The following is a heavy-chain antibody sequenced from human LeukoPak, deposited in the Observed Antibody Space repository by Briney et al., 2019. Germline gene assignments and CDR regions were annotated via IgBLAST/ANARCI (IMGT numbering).Heavy chain of an antibody. CDR1: GFTFSSYE. Sequence: GGSLRLSCAASGFTFSSYEMNWVRQAPGKGLEWVSYISSSGSTIYYADSVKGRFTISRDNAKNSLYLQMNSLRAEDTAVYYCARDEGSSSWYGWPTFDYWGQGTLVTVSS. J-gene: IGHJ4*02. CDR2: ISSSGSTI. CDR3: ARDEGSSSWYGWPTFDY. V-gene: IGHV3-48*03. D-gene: IGHD6-13*01.